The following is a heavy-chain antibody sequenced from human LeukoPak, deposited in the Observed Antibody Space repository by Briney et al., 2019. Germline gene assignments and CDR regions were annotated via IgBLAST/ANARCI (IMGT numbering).Heavy chain of an antibody. CDR3: ARGYYGSGSYDSIDY. J-gene: IGHJ4*02. Sequence: ASVKVSCKASGHTFTGYYMHWVRQAPGQGLEWMGWINPNSGGTNYAQKFQGRVTMTRDTSISTAYMELSRLRSDDTAVYYCARGYYGSGSYDSIDYWGQGTLVTVSS. CDR2: INPNSGGT. V-gene: IGHV1-2*02. CDR1: GHTFTGYY. D-gene: IGHD3-10*01.